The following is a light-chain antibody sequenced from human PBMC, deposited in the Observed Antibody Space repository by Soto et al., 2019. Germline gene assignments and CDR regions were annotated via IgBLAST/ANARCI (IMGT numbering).Light chain of an antibody. J-gene: IGLJ2*01. CDR2: DDS. V-gene: IGLV3-21*02. Sequence: SYELTQPPSVSVAPGQTASITCGGNVIGSISVHWYQQKPGQAPVLVFFDDSDRPSGIPERFSGSNSRNTATLTISRGEAGDEADSYCQVWDSSSAHVIFCGGTKLTVL. CDR3: QVWDSSSAHVI. CDR1: VIGSIS.